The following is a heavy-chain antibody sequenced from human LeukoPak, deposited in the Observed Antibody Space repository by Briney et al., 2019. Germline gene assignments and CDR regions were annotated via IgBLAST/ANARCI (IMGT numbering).Heavy chain of an antibody. CDR2: FDPEDGET. V-gene: IGHV1-24*01. J-gene: IGHJ4*02. D-gene: IGHD3-10*01. CDR3: ATRQAKATMVRGVIGPFDY. Sequence: GASVKVSCKVSGYTLTELSMHWVRQAPGKGLEWMGGFDPEDGETIYAQKFQGRVTMTEDTSTDTAYMELSSLRSEDTAVYYCATRQAKATMVRGVIGPFDYWGQGTLVTVSS. CDR1: GYTLTELS.